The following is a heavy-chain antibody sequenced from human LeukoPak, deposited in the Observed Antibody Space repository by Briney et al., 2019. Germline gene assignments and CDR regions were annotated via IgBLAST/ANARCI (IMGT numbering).Heavy chain of an antibody. D-gene: IGHD5-18*01. CDR3: ARSGGRRYSYVSLLDY. CDR1: GGSISSYY. J-gene: IGHJ4*02. CDR2: IYTSGST. Sequence: MSSETLSLTCTVSGGSISSYYWSWIRQPAGKGLEWIGRIYTSGSTNYNPSLKSRVTMSIDTSKNQFSLKLSSVTAADTAVYYCARSGGRRYSYVSLLDYWGQGTLVTVSS. V-gene: IGHV4-4*07.